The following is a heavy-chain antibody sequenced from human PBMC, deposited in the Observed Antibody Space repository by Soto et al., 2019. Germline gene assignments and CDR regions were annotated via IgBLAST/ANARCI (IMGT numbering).Heavy chain of an antibody. CDR2: ISVHNGNT. V-gene: IGHV1-18*01. CDR3: ARDRGPNWFDP. J-gene: IGHJ5*02. CDR1: GYKFTTYG. D-gene: IGHD3-10*01. Sequence: QVQLVQSGTEVKKPGASVKVSCKASGYKFTTYGISWVRQAPGQGLEWMGWISVHNGNTNYAQKFQGRVTMTTDTSTSTAYMELKSLTFADTAVYRCARDRGPNWFDPWGQGTLVSVSS.